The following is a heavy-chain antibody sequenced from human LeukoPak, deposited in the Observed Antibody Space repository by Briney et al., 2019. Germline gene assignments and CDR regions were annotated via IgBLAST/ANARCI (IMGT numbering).Heavy chain of an antibody. Sequence: ASVKVSCKASGYTFTSYGISWVGQAPGQRLEWMGWISAYNGNTNYAQKLQGRVTMTTDTSTSTAYMELRSLRSDDTAVYYCAILQYGDFDAFDIWGQGTMVTVSS. CDR1: GYTFTSYG. V-gene: IGHV1-18*01. CDR3: AILQYGDFDAFDI. J-gene: IGHJ3*02. D-gene: IGHD4-17*01. CDR2: ISAYNGNT.